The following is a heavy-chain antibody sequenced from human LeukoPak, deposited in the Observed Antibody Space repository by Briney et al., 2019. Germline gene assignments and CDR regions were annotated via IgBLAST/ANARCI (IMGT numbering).Heavy chain of an antibody. CDR3: ARDYYGSGSLSPFFDY. V-gene: IGHV6-1*01. CDR1: GDSVSSNSAA. D-gene: IGHD3-10*01. J-gene: IGHJ4*02. Sequence: SQTLSLTCAISGDSVSSNSAAWNWIRQSPSRGLEWLGRTCYRSKWYNDYAVSVKSRITINPDTSKNQFSLQLNSVTPEDTAVYYCARDYYGSGSLSPFFDYWGQGTLVTVSS. CDR2: TCYRSKWYN.